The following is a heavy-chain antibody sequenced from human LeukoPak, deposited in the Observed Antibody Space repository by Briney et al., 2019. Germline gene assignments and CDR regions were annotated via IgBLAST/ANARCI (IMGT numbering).Heavy chain of an antibody. D-gene: IGHD2-8*01. CDR2: IKRKTDGGTT. J-gene: IGHJ4*02. V-gene: IGHV3-15*01. Sequence: PGGSLRLSCAGSGFTFSSYAMSWVRQAPGKGLEWVGRIKRKTDGGTTDYAAPVKGRFTISRDDSKNTLYLQMNSLKTEDTAVYYCTTGLKVFAPSVLGYWGQGTLVTVSS. CDR1: GFTFSSYA. CDR3: TTGLKVFAPSVLGY.